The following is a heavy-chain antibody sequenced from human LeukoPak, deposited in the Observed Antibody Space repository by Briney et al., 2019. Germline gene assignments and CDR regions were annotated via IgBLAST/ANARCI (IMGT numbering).Heavy chain of an antibody. CDR3: ARDLPYSYGYGGYDY. J-gene: IGHJ4*02. D-gene: IGHD5-18*01. Sequence: PGGSLRLSCAASGFTFSSYAMHWVRQAPGKGLEYVSAISSNGGSTYYANSVKGRFTTSRDNSKNTLYLQMGSLRAEDMAVYYCARDLPYSYGYGGYDYWGQGTLVTVSS. CDR2: ISSNGGST. V-gene: IGHV3-64*01. CDR1: GFTFSSYA.